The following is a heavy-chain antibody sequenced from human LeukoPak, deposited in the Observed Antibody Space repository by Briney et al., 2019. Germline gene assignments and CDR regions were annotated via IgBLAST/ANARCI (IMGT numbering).Heavy chain of an antibody. J-gene: IGHJ4*02. D-gene: IGHD2-21*01. CDR2: ISSSSSTT. V-gene: IGHV3-48*01. Sequence: QPGGSLRLSCAASGFTFSSYSMNWVRQAPGKGLEWASYISSSSSTTYYADSVKGRFTVSRDNSKNTLYLQMNSLRAEDTAVYYCARGDPNDYWGQGTLVTVSS. CDR1: GFTFSSYS. CDR3: ARGDPNDY.